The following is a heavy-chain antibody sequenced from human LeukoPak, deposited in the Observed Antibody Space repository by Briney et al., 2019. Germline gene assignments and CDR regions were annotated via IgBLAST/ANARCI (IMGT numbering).Heavy chain of an antibody. Sequence: GGSLRLSCAASGFTFSAYGMSWVRQSPRKGLEWVSGVSGADGTTYYADSVKGRFTISRDNSKSTLYLQMNSLRAEDTAVYYCARGVPAALDAFDIWGQGTMVTVSS. CDR2: VSGADGTT. D-gene: IGHD2-2*01. J-gene: IGHJ3*02. CDR3: ARGVPAALDAFDI. CDR1: GFTFSAYG. V-gene: IGHV3-23*01.